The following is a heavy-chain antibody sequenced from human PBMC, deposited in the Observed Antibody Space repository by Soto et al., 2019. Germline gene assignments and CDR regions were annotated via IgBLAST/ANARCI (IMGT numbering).Heavy chain of an antibody. J-gene: IGHJ5*02. CDR3: ARGPSRGWYHWVDP. Sequence: QVQLVESGGGVVQPGRSLRLSCAASRFTFSTYTMHWVRQAPGKGLEWVAVISYDGSNKYYADSVKGRFTISRDNSKNTLYLQMDSLRAEDTALYYCARGPSRGWYHWVDPGGQGTLVTVSS. CDR1: RFTFSTYT. D-gene: IGHD6-19*01. V-gene: IGHV3-30-3*01. CDR2: ISYDGSNK.